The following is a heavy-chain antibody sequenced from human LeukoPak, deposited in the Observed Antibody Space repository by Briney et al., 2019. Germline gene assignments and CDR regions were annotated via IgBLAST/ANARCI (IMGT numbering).Heavy chain of an antibody. J-gene: IGHJ4*02. CDR1: GFTFNGYS. CDR2: ISGNGDTT. V-gene: IGHV3-64*01. Sequence: GGSLRLSCAASGFTFNGYSMHWVRQAPGREPEYISAISGNGDTTYYANSVKGRFTISRDNSKNTLYLQMGSLRVDDRALYYCAREGSPGILDYWGQGTLVTVSS. CDR3: AREGSPGILDY. D-gene: IGHD3-10*01.